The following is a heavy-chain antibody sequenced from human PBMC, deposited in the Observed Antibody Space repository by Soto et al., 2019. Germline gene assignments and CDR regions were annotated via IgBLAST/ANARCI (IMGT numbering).Heavy chain of an antibody. CDR1: GFTFSSYA. CDR3: AKELPGELLPRCLDS. CDR2: MGGSGRST. Sequence: TGGSLRLSCAASGFTFSSYAMTWVRQAPGKGLEWVSSMGGSGRSTYYTDSVKGRFTISRDNSKSTPYLQMTSLRAEDTALYYCAKELPGELLPRCLDSWGTRTLNSVSS. D-gene: IGHD3-10*01. V-gene: IGHV3-23*01. J-gene: IGHJ4*02.